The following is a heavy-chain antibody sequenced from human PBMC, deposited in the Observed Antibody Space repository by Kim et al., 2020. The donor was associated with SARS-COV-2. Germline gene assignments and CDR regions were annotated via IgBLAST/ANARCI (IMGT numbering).Heavy chain of an antibody. CDR2: ISGSGGST. D-gene: IGHD3-9*01. CDR3: AKGYYDILTGYYESPYYYYGMDV. J-gene: IGHJ6*02. V-gene: IGHV3-23*01. Sequence: GGSLRLSCAASGFTFSSYAMSWVRQAPGKGLEWVSAISGSGGSTYYADSVKGRFTIYRDNSKNTLYLQMNSLRAEDTAVYYCAKGYYDILTGYYESPYYYYGMDVWGQGTTVTVSS. CDR1: GFTFSSYA.